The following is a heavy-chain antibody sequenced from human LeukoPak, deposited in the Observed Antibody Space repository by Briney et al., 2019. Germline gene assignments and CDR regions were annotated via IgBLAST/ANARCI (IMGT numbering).Heavy chain of an antibody. CDR3: AREGIAVAGTALNSAFDI. Sequence: SVKVSCKASVGTFSSYAISWVRQAPGQGLEWMGRIIPIFGTANYAQKFQGRVTITTDESTSTAYMELSSLRSEDTAVYYCAREGIAVAGTALNSAFDIWGQGTMVTVSS. D-gene: IGHD6-19*01. CDR1: VGTFSSYA. J-gene: IGHJ3*02. CDR2: IIPIFGTA. V-gene: IGHV1-69*05.